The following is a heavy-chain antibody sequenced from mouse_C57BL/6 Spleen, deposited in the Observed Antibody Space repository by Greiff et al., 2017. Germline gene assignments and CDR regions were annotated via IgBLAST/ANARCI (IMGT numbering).Heavy chain of an antibody. CDR3: ARLPDYYYDSSYWFAY. D-gene: IGHD1-1*01. CDR1: GYAFTNYL. Sequence: VQLQQSGAELVRPGTSVKVSCKASGYAFTNYLIEWVKQRPGQGLEWIGVINPGSGGTNYNEKFKGKATLTADKSSSTAYMQLSSLTSEDSAVYFCARLPDYYYDSSYWFAYWGQGTLVTVSA. J-gene: IGHJ3*01. CDR2: INPGSGGT. V-gene: IGHV1-54*01.